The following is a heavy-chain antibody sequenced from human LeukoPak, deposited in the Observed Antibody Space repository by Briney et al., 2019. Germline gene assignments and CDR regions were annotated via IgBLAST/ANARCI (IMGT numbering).Heavy chain of an antibody. Sequence: GGSLRLSCAASGFTFSSYGMSWVRQAPGKGLEWVSSISASGGSTYYADSVKGRFTISRDNSKNTLYLQMNSLRAEDTAVYYCAKDKLEQRPYFFDYWGQGTLVTVSS. CDR3: AKDKLEQRPYFFDY. CDR2: ISASGGST. CDR1: GFTFSSYG. V-gene: IGHV3-23*01. J-gene: IGHJ4*02. D-gene: IGHD1/OR15-1a*01.